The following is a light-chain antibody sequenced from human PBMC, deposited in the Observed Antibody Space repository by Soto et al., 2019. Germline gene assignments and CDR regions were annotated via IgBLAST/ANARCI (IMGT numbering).Light chain of an antibody. J-gene: IGKJ3*01. V-gene: IGKV1-39*01. Sequence: DIQMTQSPSSLSASVGDRVTITCRASQSISSYLNWYQQKPGKAPKLLIYAASSLQSGVPSRFSGSGSGTDFTLTISSRQPEDFATYYCQQSYSTLFTFGPGIKVDIK. CDR1: QSISSY. CDR3: QQSYSTLFT. CDR2: AAS.